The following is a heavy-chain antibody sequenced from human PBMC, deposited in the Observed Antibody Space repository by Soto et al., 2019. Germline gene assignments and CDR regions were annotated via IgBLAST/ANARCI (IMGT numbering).Heavy chain of an antibody. Sequence: PGGSLRLSCAASGFTFDDYAMHWVRQPPGKGLEWVSGISWDSGTIDSADSVKGRFTISRDNAKNSLYLQMNSLRAEDTALYYCAKAFWSGYYRSAFDIWGQGTMVTVSS. CDR1: GFTFDDYA. CDR2: ISWDSGTI. CDR3: AKAFWSGYYRSAFDI. J-gene: IGHJ3*02. V-gene: IGHV3-9*01. D-gene: IGHD3-3*01.